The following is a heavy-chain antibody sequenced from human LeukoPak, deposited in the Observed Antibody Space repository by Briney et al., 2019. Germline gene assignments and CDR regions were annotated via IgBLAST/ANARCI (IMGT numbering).Heavy chain of an antibody. Sequence: PGGSLRLSCSASGFTFSSYWMHWVRQAPGKGLVWVSRLNSDGSSTVYADSVKGRFTISRDNAKNSLYLQMNSLRAEDTAVYYCARMQERYFSLDMDVWGKGTTVIVS. D-gene: IGHD3-9*01. CDR1: GFTFSSYW. CDR3: ARMQERYFSLDMDV. CDR2: LNSDGSST. V-gene: IGHV3-74*01. J-gene: IGHJ6*03.